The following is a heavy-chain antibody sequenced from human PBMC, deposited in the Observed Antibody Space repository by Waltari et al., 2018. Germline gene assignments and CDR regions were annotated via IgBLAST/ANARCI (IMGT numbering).Heavy chain of an antibody. V-gene: IGHV3-53*01. J-gene: IGHJ4*02. D-gene: IGHD6-6*01. CDR3: ARDRYSSSSGYFDY. CDR1: GFTVSSNY. CDR2: IYSGGST. Sequence: EVQLVESGGGLIQPGGSLRLSCAASGFTVSSNYMSWVRQAPGKGLEGVSVIYSGGSTYDADSVKGRFTISRDNSKNTLYLQMNSLRAEDTAVYYCARDRYSSSSGYFDYWGQGTLVTGSS.